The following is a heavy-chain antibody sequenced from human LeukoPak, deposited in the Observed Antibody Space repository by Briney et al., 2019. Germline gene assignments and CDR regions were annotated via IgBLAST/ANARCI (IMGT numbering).Heavy chain of an antibody. J-gene: IGHJ5*02. D-gene: IGHD3-3*01. CDR1: GYTFTSYG. CDR2: ISAYNGNT. Sequence: DSVKVSCKASGYTFTSYGISWVRQAPGQGLEWMGWISAYNGNTNYAQKLQGRVTMTTDTSTSTAYMELRSLRSDDTAVYYCAREYYDFWSGYYSWFDPWGQGTLVTVSS. CDR3: AREYYDFWSGYYSWFDP. V-gene: IGHV1-18*01.